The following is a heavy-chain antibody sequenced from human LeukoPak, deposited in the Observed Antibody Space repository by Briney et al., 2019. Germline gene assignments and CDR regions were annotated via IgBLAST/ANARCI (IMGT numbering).Heavy chain of an antibody. Sequence: PGGSLRLSCAASGFTFSSYSMSWVRQAPGKGLEWVSGINWNGGSTGYADSVKGRFTISRDNAKNSLYLQMNSLRAEDTALYYCARDPGTLHYYYYMDVWGKGTTVTVSS. J-gene: IGHJ6*03. CDR1: GFTFSSYS. CDR3: ARDPGTLHYYYYMDV. CDR2: INWNGGST. D-gene: IGHD1-7*01. V-gene: IGHV3-20*04.